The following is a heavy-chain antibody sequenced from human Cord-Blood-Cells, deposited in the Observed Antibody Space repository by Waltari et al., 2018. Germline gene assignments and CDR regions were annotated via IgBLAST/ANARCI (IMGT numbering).Heavy chain of an antibody. V-gene: IGHV4-34*01. J-gene: IGHJ4*02. Sequence: QVQLQQWGAGLLKPSETLSLTCAVYGVSFSGYYWSWIRQPPGKGLGWIGEINHSGSTNCNPSLRSRVTISVDTSKNQFSLKLSSVTAADTAVYYCARVRTGDFDYWGQGTLVTVSS. D-gene: IGHD7-27*01. CDR3: ARVRTGDFDY. CDR1: GVSFSGYY. CDR2: INHSGST.